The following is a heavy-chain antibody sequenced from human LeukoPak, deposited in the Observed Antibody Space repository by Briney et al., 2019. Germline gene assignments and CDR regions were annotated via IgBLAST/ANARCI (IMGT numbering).Heavy chain of an antibody. D-gene: IGHD2-21*01. CDR1: GGSISSGDYY. J-gene: IGHJ4*02. CDR3: VKSDCGSDGCKLLSF. Sequence: LSLTCTVSGGSISSGDYYWSWIRQPPGKGLEWVSSINGSGDATKYADSVMGRFTVSRDNSKNTVSLQMNSLRAEDTAVYYCVKSDCGSDGCKLLSFWGQGTLVTASS. CDR2: INGSGDAT. V-gene: IGHV3-23*01.